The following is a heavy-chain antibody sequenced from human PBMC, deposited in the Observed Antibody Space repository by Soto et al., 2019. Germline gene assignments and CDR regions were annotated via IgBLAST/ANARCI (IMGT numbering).Heavy chain of an antibody. CDR1: GFTFSSYS. Sequence: GGSLRLSCAASGFTFSSYSMNWVRQAPGKGLEWVSYISSSSSTIYYADSVEGRFTISRDNAKNSLYLQMNSLRDEDTAVYYCAGESDIVVVPANGMDVWGQGTTVTV. CDR3: AGESDIVVVPANGMDV. D-gene: IGHD2-2*01. V-gene: IGHV3-48*02. J-gene: IGHJ6*02. CDR2: ISSSSSTI.